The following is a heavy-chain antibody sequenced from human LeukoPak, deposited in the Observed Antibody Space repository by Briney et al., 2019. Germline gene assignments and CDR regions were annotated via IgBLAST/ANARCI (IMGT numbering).Heavy chain of an antibody. V-gene: IGHV4-30-4*08. CDR3: ARSPYFDFWAGYYDLDC. J-gene: IGHJ4*02. CDR2: IYYSGTT. CDR1: GASINSGNSY. D-gene: IGHD3-3*01. Sequence: SETLSLTCTVSGASINSGNSYWSWIRQPPGKGLEWIGYIYYSGTTYYNPSLKSRVSMSVYTSENQFSLKLNSVTAADTAVYYCARSPYFDFWAGYYDLDCWGQGTLVTVSS.